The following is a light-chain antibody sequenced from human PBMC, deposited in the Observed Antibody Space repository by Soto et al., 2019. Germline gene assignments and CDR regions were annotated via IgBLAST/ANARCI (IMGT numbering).Light chain of an antibody. CDR2: AAS. V-gene: IGKV1-9*01. J-gene: IGKJ4*01. Sequence: DIQLTQSPSFLSASVGDRVSITCRASQGLSSYLAWYQQKPGKAPKLLIYAASSLQSGVQSRFSGSGSGTDFTLTIRSLQPEDFATYYCKQLNSYPLTFGGGTKVDIK. CDR3: KQLNSYPLT. CDR1: QGLSSY.